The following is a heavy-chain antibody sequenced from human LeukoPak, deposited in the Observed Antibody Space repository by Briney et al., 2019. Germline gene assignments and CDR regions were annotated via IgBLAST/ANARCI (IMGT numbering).Heavy chain of an antibody. V-gene: IGHV1-18*01. Sequence: ASVKVSCKASGYTFTNYGISWVRQAPGQELEWMGWISAYNGNTNYAQELQGRVTMTTDTSTSTAYLELRSLRSDDTAVYYCARGGGLVPGTWFDPWGQGTLVTVSS. CDR2: ISAYNGNT. D-gene: IGHD6-19*01. CDR1: GYTFTNYG. J-gene: IGHJ5*02. CDR3: ARGGGLVPGTWFDP.